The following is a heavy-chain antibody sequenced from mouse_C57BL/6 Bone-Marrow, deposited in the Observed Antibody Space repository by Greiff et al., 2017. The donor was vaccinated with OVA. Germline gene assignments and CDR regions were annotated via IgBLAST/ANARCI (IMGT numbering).Heavy chain of an antibody. Sequence: DVQLVESGGGLVQPGGSLSLSCAASGFTFTDYYMSWVRQPPGKALEWLGFIRNKANGYTTEYSASVKGRFTISRDNSQSILYLQMNALRAEDSATYYCARPYYYGSSYLWYFDVWGTGTTVTVSS. CDR2: IRNKANGYTT. CDR3: ARPYYYGSSYLWYFDV. J-gene: IGHJ1*03. V-gene: IGHV7-3*01. D-gene: IGHD1-1*01. CDR1: GFTFTDYY.